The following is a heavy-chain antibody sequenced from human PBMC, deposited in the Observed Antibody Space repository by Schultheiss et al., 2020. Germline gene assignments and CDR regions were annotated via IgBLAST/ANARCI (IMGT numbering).Heavy chain of an antibody. V-gene: IGHV3-11*01. D-gene: IGHD4-17*01. CDR3: ASDRDMTTDDY. CDR2: ISSSGSTI. J-gene: IGHJ4*02. Sequence: GGSLRLSCAASGFTFSDYYMSWIRQAPGKGLEWVSYISSSGSTIYYADSVKGRFTISRDNAKNSLYLQMNSLRAEDTAVYYCASDRDMTTDDYWGQGTLVTVSS. CDR1: GFTFSDYY.